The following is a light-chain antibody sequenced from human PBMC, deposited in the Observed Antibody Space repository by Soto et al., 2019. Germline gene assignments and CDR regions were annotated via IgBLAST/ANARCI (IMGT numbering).Light chain of an antibody. CDR2: NTN. J-gene: IGLJ2*01. V-gene: IGLV8-61*01. CDR3: VLYLSSAIVV. CDR1: SDSVSPSHY. Sequence: QTVVTQEPSFSVSPGGTVTLTCGLNSDSVSPSHYPSWYQQTPGQAPRTLIYNTNTRSSGVPDRFSGSILGNKAALTITGAQADDEADYDCVLYLSSAIVVFGGGTKLTVL.